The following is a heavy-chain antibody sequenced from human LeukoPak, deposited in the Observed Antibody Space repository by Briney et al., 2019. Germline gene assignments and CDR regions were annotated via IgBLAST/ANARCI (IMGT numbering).Heavy chain of an antibody. CDR2: ISSSGSTI. J-gene: IGHJ3*02. V-gene: IGHV3-11*04. CDR3: ARKRDDYGDYVDAFDI. CDR1: GFIFTDYY. D-gene: IGHD4-17*01. Sequence: GGSLRLSCTASGFIFTDYYMSWIRQAPGKGLEWVSYISSSGSTIYYADSVKGRFTISRDNAKNSLYLQMNSLRAEDTAVYYCARKRDDYGDYVDAFDIWGQGTMVTVSS.